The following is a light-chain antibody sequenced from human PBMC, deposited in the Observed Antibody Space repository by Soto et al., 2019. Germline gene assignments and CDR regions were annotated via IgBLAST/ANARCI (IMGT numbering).Light chain of an antibody. V-gene: IGLV2-23*01. CDR2: EGS. CDR1: SSDVVSYNL. J-gene: IGLJ2*01. Sequence: QAALTQPASVSGSPVQSITISCTGTSSDVVSYNLVSWYQQHPGKAPKLMIYEGSKRPSGVSNRFSGSKSGNTASLTISGLQAEDEADYYCCSYAGSSTHVVFGGGTKLTVL. CDR3: CSYAGSSTHVV.